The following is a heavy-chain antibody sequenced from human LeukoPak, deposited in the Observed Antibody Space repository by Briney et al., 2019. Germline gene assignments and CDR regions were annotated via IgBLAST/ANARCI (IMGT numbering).Heavy chain of an antibody. CDR3: ASFCPSSSWWDNWFDP. CDR1: GFTFSSYW. V-gene: IGHV3-7*01. D-gene: IGHD6-13*01. Sequence: PGGSLRLSCAASGFTFSSYWMSWVRQAPGKGLEWVANIKQDGSEKYYVDSVKGRFTISRDNAKNSLYLQMNSLRAEDTAVYYCASFCPSSSWWDNWFDPWGQGTLVTVSS. CDR2: IKQDGSEK. J-gene: IGHJ5*02.